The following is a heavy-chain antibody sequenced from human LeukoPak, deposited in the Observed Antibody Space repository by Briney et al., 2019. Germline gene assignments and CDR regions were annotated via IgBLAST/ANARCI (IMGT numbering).Heavy chain of an antibody. CDR2: IDYSGST. CDR3: ARGVPEPDYYYYYYMDV. D-gene: IGHD1-14*01. V-gene: IGHV4-39*07. Sequence: SENLSRNCTVSAGSISSSSYYWGWIRQPPGKGLEWIGSIDYSGSTYYIPSLKTRVTVSVDTTTYQFSLNLSSVTTADKSVYYWARGVPEPDYYYYYYMDVGGKGTTVTVSS. CDR1: AGSISSSSYY. J-gene: IGHJ6*03.